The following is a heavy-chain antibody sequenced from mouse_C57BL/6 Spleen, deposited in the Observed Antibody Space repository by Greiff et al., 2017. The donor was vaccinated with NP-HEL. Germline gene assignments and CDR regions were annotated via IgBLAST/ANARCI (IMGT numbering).Heavy chain of an antibody. Sequence: EVQLQESGGGLVQPKGSLKLSCAASGFTFNTYAMHWVRQAPGKGLEWVARIRSKSSNYATYYADSVKDRFTISRDDSQSMLYLQMNNLKTEDTAMYYCVRGHYYGSSYGFAYWGQGTLVTVSA. CDR3: VRGHYYGSSYGFAY. J-gene: IGHJ3*01. D-gene: IGHD1-1*01. CDR2: IRSKSSNYAT. CDR1: GFTFNTYA. V-gene: IGHV10-3*01.